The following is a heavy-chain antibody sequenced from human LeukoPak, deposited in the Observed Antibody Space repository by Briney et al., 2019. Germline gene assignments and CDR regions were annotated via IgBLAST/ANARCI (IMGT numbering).Heavy chain of an antibody. CDR1: GFTLSNFW. V-gene: IGHV3-74*01. CDR3: ARSVVAAKAGY. J-gene: IGHJ4*02. Sequence: PGGSLRLSCAASGFTLSNFWMHWVRQAPGKGLVWVALIYGDGSFTRYADSVKGRFTISRDNAKNTVYLQMNSLRVEDTAVYYCARSVVAAKAGYWGQGTLVTVSS. CDR2: IYGDGSFT. D-gene: IGHD2-15*01.